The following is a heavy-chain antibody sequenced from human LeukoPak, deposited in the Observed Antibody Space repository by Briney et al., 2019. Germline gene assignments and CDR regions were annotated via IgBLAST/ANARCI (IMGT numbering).Heavy chain of an antibody. J-gene: IGHJ3*02. D-gene: IGHD6-19*01. Sequence: GGSLRLSCAGSEFTFSSSEMNWVRQAPGKGLEWVSYINSGGTIYYADSVKGRFTISRDNAKNSLYLQMNSLRAEDTAGYYCAREYSSGWYSVGAFDIWGQGTMVTVSS. CDR3: AREYSSGWYSVGAFDI. CDR1: EFTFSSSE. CDR2: INSGGTI. V-gene: IGHV3-48*03.